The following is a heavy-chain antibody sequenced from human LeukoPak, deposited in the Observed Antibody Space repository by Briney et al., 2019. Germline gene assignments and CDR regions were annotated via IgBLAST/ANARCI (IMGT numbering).Heavy chain of an antibody. CDR2: INPDGSST. D-gene: IGHD1-26*01. CDR1: GFTFSTYW. J-gene: IGHJ5*02. V-gene: IGHV3-74*01. CDR3: APMRDWEIP. Sequence: GGSLRLSCAASGFTFSTYWMHWVRHAPGKGLVWVSRINPDGSSTTYADSVKGRFTISRDNAKNTLYLQMNSLRAEDTAVYFCAPMRDWEIPWGQGTLVTVSS.